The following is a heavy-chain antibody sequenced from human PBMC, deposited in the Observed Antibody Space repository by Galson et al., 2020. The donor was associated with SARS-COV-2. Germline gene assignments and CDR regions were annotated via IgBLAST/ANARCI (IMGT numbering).Heavy chain of an antibody. D-gene: IGHD3-16*01. CDR2: ISGSGGST. CDR3: AKEHVVAGGGGQRPFDFDY. V-gene: IGHV3-23*01. Sequence: GESLKIPCAASGFTFSSYAMNWVRQSPGKGLEWVSVISGSGGSTDYIDSVKGRLTISRDNSKYTLYLQMSSLRVEDTAVYFCAKEHVVAGGGGQRPFDFDYWGQGTLVTVSS. CDR1: GFTFSSYA. J-gene: IGHJ4*02.